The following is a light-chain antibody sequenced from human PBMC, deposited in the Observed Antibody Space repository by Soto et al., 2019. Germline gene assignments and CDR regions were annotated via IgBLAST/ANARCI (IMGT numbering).Light chain of an antibody. CDR2: GAS. V-gene: IGKV3-20*01. Sequence: EIVLTQSPGTLSLSPGERATLSYRASQSVSSSSLAWYQQKPGQAPRLLIYGASTRATGIPDRFSGSESGTDFTLIISRLEPEDFAVYYCQQYGSSPSFGGGTKVEIK. J-gene: IGKJ4*01. CDR1: QSVSSSS. CDR3: QQYGSSPS.